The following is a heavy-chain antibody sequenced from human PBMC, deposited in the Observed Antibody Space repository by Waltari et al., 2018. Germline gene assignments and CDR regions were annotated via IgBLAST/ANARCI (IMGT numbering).Heavy chain of an antibody. J-gene: IGHJ4*02. CDR2: MRSKANNYAT. Sequence: EVQLVESGGGLVQPGGSLKLSCAASGFTFSASAIHWVRQASGKGLEWVGRMRSKANNYATSYGASVKGRLIISRDDSKNTAYLQMNSLKTEDTAMYYCTRRYYHDSSGYYHGDYWGQGTLVTVSS. CDR1: GFTFSASA. V-gene: IGHV3-73*02. D-gene: IGHD3-22*01. CDR3: TRRYYHDSSGYYHGDY.